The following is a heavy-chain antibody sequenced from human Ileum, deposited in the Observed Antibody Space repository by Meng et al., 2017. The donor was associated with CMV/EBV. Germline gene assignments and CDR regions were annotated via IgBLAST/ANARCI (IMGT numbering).Heavy chain of an antibody. D-gene: IGHD6-6*01. J-gene: IGHJ4*02. Sequence: GSLRLSCTASGFTFSNYRMHWVRQAPGKGLEWVSSISSSSSHIYHADSVKGRFTISRDNAKNSLYLQMNSLRGEDTAVYYCARDQEYSSSDFDYWGEGTLVTVSS. V-gene: IGHV3-21*01. CDR2: ISSSSSHI. CDR1: GFTFSNYR. CDR3: ARDQEYSSSDFDY.